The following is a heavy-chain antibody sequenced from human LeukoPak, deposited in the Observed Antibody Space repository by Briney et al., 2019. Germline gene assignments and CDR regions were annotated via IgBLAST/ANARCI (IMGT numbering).Heavy chain of an antibody. J-gene: IGHJ5*02. D-gene: IGHD5-24*01. CDR3: ARASDPWLQLT. CDR1: GFTFSNYW. Sequence: GGSLRLSCAASGFTFSNYWMIWVRQAPGKGLEWVANIKQDGSEKRYADSVRGRFTVSRDNAHTSLCLQMSSLRAEDTALYYCARASDPWLQLTWGQGTLVTVSS. CDR2: IKQDGSEK. V-gene: IGHV3-7*05.